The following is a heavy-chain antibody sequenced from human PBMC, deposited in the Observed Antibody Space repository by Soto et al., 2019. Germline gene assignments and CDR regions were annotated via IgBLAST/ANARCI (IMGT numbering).Heavy chain of an antibody. CDR2: ISAYNGNT. V-gene: IGHV1-18*01. CDR1: VYTFTGYG. D-gene: IGHD6-25*01. CDR3: ARLDSDYDYYYAMDV. Sequence: SVKVACKASVYTFTGYGISLVRQAPGQGLEWMGWISAYNGNTNYAQKLQGRVTMTKDTSTSTVYMDLRSLRSDDTAVYYCARLDSDYDYYYAMDVWGQGTTVTVSS. J-gene: IGHJ6*02.